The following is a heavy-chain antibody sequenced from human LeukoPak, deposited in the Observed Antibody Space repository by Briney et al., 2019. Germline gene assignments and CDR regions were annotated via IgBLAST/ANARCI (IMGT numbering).Heavy chain of an antibody. CDR1: GFTFSSYG. D-gene: IGHD1-26*01. CDR2: ISSSSSYI. Sequence: PGGSLRLSCAASGFTFSSYGMHWVRQAPGKGLEWVSSISSSSSYIYYADSVKGRFTISRDNAKNSLYLQMNSLRAEDTAVYYCARDGYEELVEELLRPYYLDYWGQGTLVTVSS. J-gene: IGHJ4*02. CDR3: ARDGYEELVEELLRPYYLDY. V-gene: IGHV3-21*01.